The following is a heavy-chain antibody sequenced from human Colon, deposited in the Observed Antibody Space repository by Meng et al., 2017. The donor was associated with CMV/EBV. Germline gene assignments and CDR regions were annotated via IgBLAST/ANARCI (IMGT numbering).Heavy chain of an antibody. J-gene: IGHJ4*02. D-gene: IGHD3-10*01. CDR3: ARLPPQYGTDYYFDY. Sequence: SETLSLTCNVSGGSISSRSFNWGWIRQPPGKGLEWVGTISYSGSTFYNPSLKSRVTLSVDTSRNDFSLRLSSVTAADTAMYYCARLPPQYGTDYYFDYWGQGTLVTVSS. V-gene: IGHV4-39*07. CDR1: GGSISSRSFN. CDR2: ISYSGST.